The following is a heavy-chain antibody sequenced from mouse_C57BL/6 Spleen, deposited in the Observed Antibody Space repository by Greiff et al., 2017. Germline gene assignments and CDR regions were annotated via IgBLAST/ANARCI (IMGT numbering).Heavy chain of an antibody. Sequence: DVKLVESGGGLVKPGGSLKLSCAASGFTFSSYAMSWVRQTPDKRLEWVATISDGGSYTYYPDNVKGRFTISRDNAKNNLYLQMSHLKSEDTAMYYCARGGYYDYWGQGTTLTVSS. CDR3: ARGGYYDY. V-gene: IGHV5-4*03. CDR1: GFTFSSYA. CDR2: ISDGGSYT. J-gene: IGHJ2*01.